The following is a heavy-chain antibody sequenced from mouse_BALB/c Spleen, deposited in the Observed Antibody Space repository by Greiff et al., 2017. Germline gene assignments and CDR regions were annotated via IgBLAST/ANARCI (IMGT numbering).Heavy chain of an antibody. J-gene: IGHJ4*01. CDR3: ARYFQYDYYAMDY. Sequence: QVQLKESGAELMKPGASVKISCKATGYTFSSYWIEWVKQRPGHGLEWIGEILPGSGSTNYNEKFKGKATFTADTSSNTAYMQLSSLTSEDSAVYYCARYFQYDYYAMDYWGQGTSVTVSS. CDR1: GYTFSSYW. CDR2: ILPGSGST. D-gene: IGHD2-14*01. V-gene: IGHV1-9*01.